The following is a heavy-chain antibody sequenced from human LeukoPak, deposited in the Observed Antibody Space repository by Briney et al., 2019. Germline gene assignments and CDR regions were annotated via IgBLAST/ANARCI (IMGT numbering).Heavy chain of an antibody. CDR3: ARNMVRGVIISAPVY. J-gene: IGHJ4*02. CDR1: GGSFSGYY. Sequence: SETLSLTCAVYGGSFSGYYWSWIRQPPGKGLEWIGEINHSGSTNYNPSLKSRVTISVDTSKNQFSPKLSSVTAADTAVYYCARNMVRGVIISAPVYWGQGTLVTVSS. V-gene: IGHV4-34*01. CDR2: INHSGST. D-gene: IGHD3-10*01.